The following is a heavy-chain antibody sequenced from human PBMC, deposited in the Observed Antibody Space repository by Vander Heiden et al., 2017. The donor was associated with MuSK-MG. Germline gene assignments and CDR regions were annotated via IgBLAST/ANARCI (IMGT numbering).Heavy chain of an antibody. V-gene: IGHV3-33*01. CDR3: ARGAPRARYDAFDI. D-gene: IGHD3-9*01. Sequence: QVQLVESGGGVVQPGRSLRLSCAASGITFSSYGMHWVRQAPGKGLEWVAVIWYDGSNKYYADSVKGRFTISRDNSKNTLYLQMNSLRAEDTAVYYCARGAPRARYDAFDIWGQGTMVTVSS. CDR2: IWYDGSNK. J-gene: IGHJ3*02. CDR1: GITFSSYG.